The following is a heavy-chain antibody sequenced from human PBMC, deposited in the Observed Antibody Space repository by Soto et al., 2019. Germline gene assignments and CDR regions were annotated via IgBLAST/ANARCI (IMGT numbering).Heavy chain of an antibody. CDR1: GFTFSNAW. Sequence: GGSLRLSCAASGFTFSNAWMSWVRQAPGKGLEWVGRIKSKTDGGTTDYAAPVKGRFTISRDDSKNTLYLQMNSMKTEDTAVYYCTTDPSGYSSRGGYYYYMDVWGKGTTVTVSS. D-gene: IGHD6-13*01. J-gene: IGHJ6*03. CDR2: IKSKTDGGTT. V-gene: IGHV3-15*01. CDR3: TTDPSGYSSRGGYYYYMDV.